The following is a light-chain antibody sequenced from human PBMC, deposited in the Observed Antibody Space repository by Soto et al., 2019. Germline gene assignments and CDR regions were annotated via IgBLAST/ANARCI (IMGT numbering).Light chain of an antibody. Sequence: EIVLTQSPGTLSLSPGDRATLSCRASQSVSSSSLAWYQQKPGQAPRLLIYGASIRATGIPDRFSGSGSGTDLTLSISRLEREDFAVYYCQQYGSSPRTFGQGTKVEIK. CDR2: GAS. CDR3: QQYGSSPRT. J-gene: IGKJ1*01. V-gene: IGKV3-20*01. CDR1: QSVSSSS.